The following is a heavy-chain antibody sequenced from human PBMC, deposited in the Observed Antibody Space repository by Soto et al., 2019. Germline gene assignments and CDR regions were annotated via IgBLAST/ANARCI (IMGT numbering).Heavy chain of an antibody. CDR1: GFTFSSYA. CDR3: ARDEIHCYGSGRDPPWGDY. J-gene: IGHJ4*02. V-gene: IGHV3-30-3*01. D-gene: IGHD3-10*01. CDR2: ISYDGSNK. Sequence: QVQLVESGGGVVQPGRSLRLSCAASGFTFSSYAMHWVRQAPGQGLEWVAVISYDGSNKYYADSVKGRFTISRDNSKNTVYLQMNSLRAEDTAVYYCARDEIHCYGSGRDPPWGDYWGQGTLVTVSS.